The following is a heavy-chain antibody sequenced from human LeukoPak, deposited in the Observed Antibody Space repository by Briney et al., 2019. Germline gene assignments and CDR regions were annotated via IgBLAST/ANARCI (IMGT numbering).Heavy chain of an antibody. CDR2: IYHSGST. D-gene: IGHD6-13*01. CDR3: ARGPGIAAAGTLDYYYYGMDV. J-gene: IGHJ6*02. V-gene: IGHV4-38-2*02. Sequence: PSETLSLTCTVSGYSISSGYYWGWIRQPPGKGLEWIGSIYHSGSTYYNPSLKSRVTISVDRSKSQFSLKLSSVTAADTAVYYCARGPGIAAAGTLDYYYYGMDVWGQGTTVTVS. CDR1: GYSISSGYY.